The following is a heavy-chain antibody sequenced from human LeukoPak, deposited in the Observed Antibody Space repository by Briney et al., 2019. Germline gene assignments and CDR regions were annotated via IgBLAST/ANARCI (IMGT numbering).Heavy chain of an antibody. D-gene: IGHD6-6*01. CDR1: GGSISSSSYY. J-gene: IGHJ5*02. CDR3: ARHEWSPPREQLVRDNWFDP. V-gene: IGHV4-39*01. CDR2: IYYSGST. Sequence: PSETLSLTCTVSGGSISSSSYYWGWIRQPPGKGLEWIGSIYYSGSTYYNPSLKSRVTISVDTSKNQFSLKLSSVTAADTAVYYCARHEWSPPREQLVRDNWFDPWGQGTLVTVSS.